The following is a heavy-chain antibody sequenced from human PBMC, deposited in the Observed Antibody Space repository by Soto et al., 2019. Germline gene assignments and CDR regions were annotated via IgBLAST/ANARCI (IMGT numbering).Heavy chain of an antibody. D-gene: IGHD3-10*01. Sequence: GGSLRLSCAASGFTFSSYAMNWVRQAPGKGLEWVANIKKDGSEKYYVDSVKGRFTISRDNAKNSLYLQMNSLRAEDTAVYYCATLWFGEPFYYFDYWGQGTLVTVSS. CDR3: ATLWFGEPFYYFDY. V-gene: IGHV3-7*01. J-gene: IGHJ4*02. CDR1: GFTFSSYA. CDR2: IKKDGSEK.